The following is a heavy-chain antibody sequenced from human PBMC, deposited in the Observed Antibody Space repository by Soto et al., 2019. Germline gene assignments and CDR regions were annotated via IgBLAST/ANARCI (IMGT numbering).Heavy chain of an antibody. D-gene: IGHD6-6*01. CDR1: GGSISSGDYY. J-gene: IGHJ5*02. CDR3: ARERPDGARLDP. Sequence: QVQLQESGPGLVKLSQTLSLTCSVSGGSISSGDYYWSWIRQPPGKGLEGIGYIYYRGSTYYNPSLKRRVTLSVDTSKNEFSLKLSSVTAADTDVYYCARERPDGARLDPWGQGTLVTVSS. V-gene: IGHV4-30-4*01. CDR2: IYYRGST.